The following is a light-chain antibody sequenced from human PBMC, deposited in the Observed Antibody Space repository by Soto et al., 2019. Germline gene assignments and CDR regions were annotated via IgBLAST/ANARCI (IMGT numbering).Light chain of an antibody. J-gene: IGLJ2*01. CDR2: EVT. V-gene: IGLV2-8*01. Sequence: QSVLTQPPSASGSPGQSVTISCTGTSSDVGDYNYVSWYQQRPGKAPKLMIFEVTKRPSGVPDRFSGSKSGNTASLTVSGLQADDEADYYCSSYAGSATVVFGGGTKVTVL. CDR3: SSYAGSATVV. CDR1: SSDVGDYNY.